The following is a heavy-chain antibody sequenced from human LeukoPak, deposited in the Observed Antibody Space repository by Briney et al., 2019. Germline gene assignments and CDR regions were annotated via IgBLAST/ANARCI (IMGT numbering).Heavy chain of an antibody. CDR2: IRPDGRGD. J-gene: IGHJ4*02. D-gene: IGHD3-16*01. V-gene: IGHV3-7*01. CDR3: ARLMGDVTTYDY. Sequence: GGSLRLSCAASGFTFSSYWMHWVRQAPGKGLEGVASIRPDGRGDYYMDSLKGRFTISRDNAENSLYLQMNGQRAEDTAVYYCARLMGDVTTYDYWGQGTLVTVSS. CDR1: GFTFSSYW.